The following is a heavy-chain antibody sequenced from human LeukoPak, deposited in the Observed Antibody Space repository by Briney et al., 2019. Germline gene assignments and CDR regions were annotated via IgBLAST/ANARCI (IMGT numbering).Heavy chain of an antibody. CDR2: INPSGGST. D-gene: IGHD3-3*01. CDR3: AREFVGYDFWSGYYSPDY. V-gene: IGHV1-46*01. CDR1: GYTFTSYY. Sequence: ASVKVSCKASGYTFTSYYMHWVRQAPGQGLEWMGVINPSGGSTTYAQKFQGRVTMTRDTSISTAYMELSRLRSDDTAVYYCAREFVGYDFWSGYYSPDYWGQGTLVTVSS. J-gene: IGHJ4*02.